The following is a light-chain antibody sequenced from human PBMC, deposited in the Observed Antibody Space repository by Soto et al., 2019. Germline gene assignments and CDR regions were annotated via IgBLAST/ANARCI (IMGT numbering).Light chain of an antibody. CDR2: DAS. CDR1: HNVDIY. J-gene: IGKJ5*01. Sequence: EVVLTQSPATLSLSPGETATLSCRASHNVDIYLAWYQQKPGQAPRLLIYDASNRATGIPARVSGSESGTDFTLTIRSLEPEDSAVYYCQQRKHWPPLTFGQGTRLE. V-gene: IGKV3-11*01. CDR3: QQRKHWPPLT.